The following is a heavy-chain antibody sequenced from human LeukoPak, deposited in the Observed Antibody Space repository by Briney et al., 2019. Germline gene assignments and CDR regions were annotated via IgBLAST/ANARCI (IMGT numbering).Heavy chain of an antibody. CDR1: GFTFSSYS. J-gene: IGHJ4*02. CDR2: ISSSSSTI. V-gene: IGHV3-48*04. CDR3: TRVPYGDYWSSDY. D-gene: IGHD4-17*01. Sequence: GGSLRLSCAASGFTFSSYSMNWVRQAPGKGLEWVSYISSSSSTIYYADSVKGRFTISRDNAKNSLFLQMNSLRVEDTAIYYCTRVPYGDYWSSDYWGQGTLVTVSS.